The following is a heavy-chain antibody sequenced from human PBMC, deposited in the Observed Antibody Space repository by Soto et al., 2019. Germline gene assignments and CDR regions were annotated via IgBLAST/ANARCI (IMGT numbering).Heavy chain of an antibody. Sequence: ASVKVSCKASGYTFTGYYMHWVRQAPGQGLEWMGWINPNSGGTNYAQKFQGRVTMTRDTSISTAYMELSRLRSDDTAVYYCARAKYSSGTSGGMDVWGQGTTVTVYS. CDR1: GYTFTGYY. CDR2: INPNSGGT. J-gene: IGHJ6*02. D-gene: IGHD3-22*01. CDR3: ARAKYSSGTSGGMDV. V-gene: IGHV1-2*02.